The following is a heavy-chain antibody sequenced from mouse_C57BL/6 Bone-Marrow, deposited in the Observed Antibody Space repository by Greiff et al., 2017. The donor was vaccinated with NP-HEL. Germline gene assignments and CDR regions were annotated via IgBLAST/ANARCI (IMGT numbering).Heavy chain of an antibody. J-gene: IGHJ1*03. Sequence: EVKLMESGGGLVKPGGSLKLSCAASGFTFSDYGMHWVRQAPEKGLEWVAYISSGSSTIYYADTVKGPFTISRDNAKNTLFLQMTSLRSEDTAMYCCASTMITPYWYLDVWGTGTTVTVSA. V-gene: IGHV5-17*01. CDR2: ISSGSSTI. CDR1: GFTFSDYG. CDR3: ASTMITPYWYLDV. D-gene: IGHD2-4*01.